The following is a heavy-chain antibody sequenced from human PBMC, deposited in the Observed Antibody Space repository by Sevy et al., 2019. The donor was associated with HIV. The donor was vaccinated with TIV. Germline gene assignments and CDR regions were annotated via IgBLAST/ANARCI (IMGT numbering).Heavy chain of an antibody. V-gene: IGHV3-7*04. CDR1: GFSFSSYW. J-gene: IGHJ4*02. CDR3: ARGNSGSFDY. D-gene: IGHD3-22*01. CDR2: IKQAESEK. Sequence: GGSLRLSCAASGFSFSSYWMHWVRQAPGKGLEWVANIKQAESEKSYVASVKGRFTISRDNAKNSVYLQMNSLRPEDTAIYYCARGNSGSFDYWGQGTLVTVSS.